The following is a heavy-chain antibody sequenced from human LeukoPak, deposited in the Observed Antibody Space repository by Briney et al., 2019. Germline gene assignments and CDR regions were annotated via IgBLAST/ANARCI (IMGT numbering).Heavy chain of an antibody. CDR3: ARASTKLRYFDWSFDY. D-gene: IGHD3-9*01. J-gene: IGHJ4*02. CDR1: GFTVSSNY. CDR2: IYSGGST. Sequence: PGGSLRLSCAASGFTVSSNYMSWVRQAPGKGLEWVSVIYSGGSTYYADSVKGRFTISRDNSKNTLYLQMNSLRAEDTAVYYCARASTKLRYFDWSFDYWGQGTLVTVSS. V-gene: IGHV3-66*01.